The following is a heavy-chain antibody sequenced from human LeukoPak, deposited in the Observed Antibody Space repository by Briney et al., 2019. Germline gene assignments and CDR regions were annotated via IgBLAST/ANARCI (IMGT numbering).Heavy chain of an antibody. V-gene: IGHV1-69*06. D-gene: IGHD3-10*02. Sequence: GASVTVSCKASGGTFNCYAFSWVRQAPGQGLGWVGGIIPIFGTTNYARKFRGRVTLTADKSTSTTYMELRSLRSDDTAVYYCACATKMTVSTFAPDYWGEGTLVTVSS. CDR3: ACATKMTVSTFAPDY. CDR2: IIPIFGTT. J-gene: IGHJ4*02. CDR1: GGTFNCYA.